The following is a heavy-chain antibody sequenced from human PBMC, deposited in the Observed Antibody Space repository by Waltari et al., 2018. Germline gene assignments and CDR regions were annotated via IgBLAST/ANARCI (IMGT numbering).Heavy chain of an antibody. V-gene: IGHV3-21*01. D-gene: IGHD2-2*01. Sequence: EVQLVESGGGLVRPGGSLRLSCVASGFSFRRYKMNWVRQAPGKGLEWVSSITTSSTYMYYVDSLKGRFTISRDDAKNSLFLQMNSLRAEDTAVYYCARDLIEPAAIGNYYYGMDVWGQGTTVTVSS. J-gene: IGHJ6*02. CDR2: ITTSSTYM. CDR3: ARDLIEPAAIGNYYYGMDV. CDR1: GFSFRRYK.